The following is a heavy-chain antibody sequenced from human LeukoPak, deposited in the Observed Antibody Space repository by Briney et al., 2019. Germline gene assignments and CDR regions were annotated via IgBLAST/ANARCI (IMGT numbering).Heavy chain of an antibody. CDR2: IYPSGDSR. V-gene: IGHV3-23*01. CDR1: GFTFRPYS. D-gene: IGHD6-19*01. CDR3: AKDVVPDSGWDLDY. Sequence: PGGTLRLSCAASGFTFRPYSMTWVRRGPGTGREGGSGIYPSGDSRFYADSPKARFTIPKDNSKNTMYLQMSSLRSQDTAIYYCAKDVVPDSGWDLDYWGQGTLVTASS. J-gene: IGHJ4*02.